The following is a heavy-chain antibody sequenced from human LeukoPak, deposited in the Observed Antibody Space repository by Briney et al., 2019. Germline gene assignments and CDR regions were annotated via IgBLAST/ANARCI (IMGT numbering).Heavy chain of an antibody. CDR1: GGSFSGYY. V-gene: IGHV4-34*01. J-gene: IGHJ3*02. D-gene: IGHD5-18*01. CDR2: INHSGST. CDR3: ARDDTAMVFGGDAFDI. Sequence: NPSETLSLTCAVYGGSFSGYYWSWIRQPPGKGLEWIGEINHSGSTNYNPSLKSRVTISVDTSKNQFSLKLSSVTAADTAVYYCARDDTAMVFGGDAFDIWGQGTMVTVSS.